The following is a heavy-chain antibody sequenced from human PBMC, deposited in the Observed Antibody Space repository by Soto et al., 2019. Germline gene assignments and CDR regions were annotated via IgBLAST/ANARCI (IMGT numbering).Heavy chain of an antibody. Sequence: GGSLRLSCAASGFTFSNAWMSWVRQAPGKGLEWVGRIKSKTDGGTTDYAAPVKGRFTISRDDSKNTLYLQMNSLKTEDTAVYYCTTAPPYCSSTSCYYFYYWGQGTLVTVSS. CDR3: TTAPPYCSSTSCYYFYY. CDR1: GFTFSNAW. CDR2: IKSKTDGGTT. J-gene: IGHJ4*02. V-gene: IGHV3-15*01. D-gene: IGHD2-2*01.